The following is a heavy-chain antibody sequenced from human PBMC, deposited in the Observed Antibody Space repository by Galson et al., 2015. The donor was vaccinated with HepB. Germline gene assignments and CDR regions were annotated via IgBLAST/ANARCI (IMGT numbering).Heavy chain of an antibody. CDR2: LSISGDDA. D-gene: IGHD3-16*01. Sequence: LRLSCAASGFPFNNYAMSWVRQTAGKGLEWVAALSISGDDAYYAGSVKGRFTISRDNSKNTLFLQMNSLRAEDTAIYYCAKDSLGDDEFICSFDYWGQGALVTVSS. V-gene: IGHV3-23*01. CDR3: AKDSLGDDEFICSFDY. CDR1: GFPFNNYA. J-gene: IGHJ4*02.